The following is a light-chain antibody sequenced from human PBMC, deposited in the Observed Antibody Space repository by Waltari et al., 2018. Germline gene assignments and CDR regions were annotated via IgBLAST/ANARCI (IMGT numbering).Light chain of an antibody. CDR2: QVS. CDR1: SSDVGGDNS. J-gene: IGLJ3*02. CDR3: TSHAGTNSV. V-gene: IGLV2-8*01. Sequence: QSALTQLPSASGSPGPSVPLSCTGTSSDVGGDNSVSWYPQHPGKAPQLLIHQVSKRPSGVPDRFSGSKSGNTASLTVSGLQAEDEAEYFCTSHAGTNSVFGGGTKLTVL.